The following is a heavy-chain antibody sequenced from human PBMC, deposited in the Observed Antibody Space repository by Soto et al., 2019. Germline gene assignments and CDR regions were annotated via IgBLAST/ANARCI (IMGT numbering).Heavy chain of an antibody. CDR3: TSDLNGGNPFDY. CDR2: INPGTGYT. D-gene: IGHD3-16*01. J-gene: IGHJ4*02. V-gene: IGHV1-3*01. CDR1: GYTLPNYS. Sequence: QVQFVQSGAEVKKPGASVRLSCKPSGYTLPNYSIQWVRQAAGQGLQWLGWINPGTGYTESSQRFQGRLTLTMDNSATTFYMDLTGLTSEDTAVYFFTSDLNGGNPFDYWGQGTLVTVSS.